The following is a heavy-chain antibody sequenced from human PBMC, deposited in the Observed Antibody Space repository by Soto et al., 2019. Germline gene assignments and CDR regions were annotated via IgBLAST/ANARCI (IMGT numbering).Heavy chain of an antibody. D-gene: IGHD4-17*01. Sequence: QVQLVESGGGVVQPGRSLRLSCAASGFTFSSYGMHWVRQAPGKGLEWVAVISYDGSNKYYADSVKGRFTISRDNSKNTLYLQMNNLRAEDTAVYYCATPTVTRDWYFDLWGRGTLVTVSS. CDR3: ATPTVTRDWYFDL. CDR2: ISYDGSNK. CDR1: GFTFSSYG. J-gene: IGHJ2*01. V-gene: IGHV3-30*03.